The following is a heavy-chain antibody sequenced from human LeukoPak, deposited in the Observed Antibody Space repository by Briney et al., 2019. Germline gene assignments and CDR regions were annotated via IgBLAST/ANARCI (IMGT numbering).Heavy chain of an antibody. CDR1: GFTFSSYA. V-gene: IGHV3-23*01. J-gene: IGHJ4*02. CDR3: ARDRSGGNYATFEY. CDR2: ISAAGGST. Sequence: GRSLRLSCAASGFTFSSYAISWVRQAPGKGLEWVLAISAAGGSTYYADSVKGRFTFSRDNAKNTLCVQMNSLRAEDTAVYYCARDRSGGNYATFEYWGQGTLVTVSS. D-gene: IGHD1-26*01.